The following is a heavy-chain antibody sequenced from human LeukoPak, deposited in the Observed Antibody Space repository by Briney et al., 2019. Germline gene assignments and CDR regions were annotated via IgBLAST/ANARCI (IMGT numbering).Heavy chain of an antibody. CDR1: GYTFTGYY. CDR3: ARQGSNSSGWYPVDD. Sequence: ASVKVSCKASGYTFTGYYIHWMRQAPGQGLEWMGWINPNSGGTNYAQKFQGRVTMTRGTSISTAYLELSSLTSEDTAVYFCARQGSNSSGWYPVDDWGQGTLVTVSS. CDR2: INPNSGGT. V-gene: IGHV1-2*02. D-gene: IGHD6-19*01. J-gene: IGHJ4*02.